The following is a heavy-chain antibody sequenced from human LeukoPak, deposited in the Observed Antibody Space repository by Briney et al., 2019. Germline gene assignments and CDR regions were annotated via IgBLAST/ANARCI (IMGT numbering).Heavy chain of an antibody. V-gene: IGHV4-39*01. D-gene: IGHD5-12*01. CDR3: ARLRVSVTTTSDFDY. CDR2: IYSGGST. CDR1: GGPLSSSHYS. J-gene: IGHJ4*02. Sequence: PSETLSLTCTVSGGPLSSSHYSWGWIRQPPGKGLEWIGSIYSGGSTYYNPSLKSRVTISVDTSKNQFSLKLSSVTAADTAVYYCARLRVSVTTTSDFDYWGQGTLVTVSS.